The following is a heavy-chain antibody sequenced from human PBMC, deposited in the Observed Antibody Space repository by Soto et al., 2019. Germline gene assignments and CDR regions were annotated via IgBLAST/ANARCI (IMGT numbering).Heavy chain of an antibody. D-gene: IGHD2-2*01. J-gene: IGHJ5*02. V-gene: IGHV4-34*01. CDR1: GGSFSGYY. Sequence: PSETLSLTCAVYGGSFSGYYWSWIRQPPGKGLEWIGEINHSGSTNYNPSLKSRVTISVDTSKNQFSLKLSSVTAADTAVYYCAREHIVVVPAAIRAGGWFDPWGQGNLVTV. CDR3: AREHIVVVPAAIRAGGWFDP. CDR2: INHSGST.